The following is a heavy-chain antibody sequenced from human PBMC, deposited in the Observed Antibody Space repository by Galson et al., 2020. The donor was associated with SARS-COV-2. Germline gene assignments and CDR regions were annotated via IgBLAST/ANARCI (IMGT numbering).Heavy chain of an antibody. CDR1: GFTFSTYA. D-gene: IGHD3-9*01. Sequence: GGSLRLSCAASGFTFSTYAMHWVRQAPGKGLEWVAVISFDGINNYYADSVKDRFTVSRDNSKNTLYLQMDSLKTEDTALYYCVRDYDVSTGYCRGLFDYWGQGILVTVSS. V-gene: IGHV3-30*04. CDR3: VRDYDVSTGYCRGLFDY. J-gene: IGHJ4*02. CDR2: ISFDGINN.